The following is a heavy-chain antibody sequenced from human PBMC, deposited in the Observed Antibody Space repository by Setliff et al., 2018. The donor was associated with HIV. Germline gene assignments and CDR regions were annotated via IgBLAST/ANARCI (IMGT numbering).Heavy chain of an antibody. CDR2: IYNSEMI. V-gene: IGHV4-34*01. CDR3: ARGGTSSNWFDP. D-gene: IGHD2-8*01. Sequence: PSETLSLTCGVYGGSLSGYHWSWIRLPPGKGLQWIGFIYNSEMINYNPSLKSRVSMSLDTSKNQFSLKLTSVTAADTAVYYCARGGTSSNWFDPWGQGTLVTVSS. CDR1: GGSLSGYH. J-gene: IGHJ5*02.